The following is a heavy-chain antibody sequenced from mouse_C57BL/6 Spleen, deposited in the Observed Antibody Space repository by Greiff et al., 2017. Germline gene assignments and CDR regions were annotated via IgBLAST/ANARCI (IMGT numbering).Heavy chain of an antibody. Sequence: QVQLKQSGPELVKPGASVKISCKASGYRFTSYYIHWVKQRPGQGLEWIGWIYPGSGNTKYNEKFKGKATLTADTSSSTAYMQLSSLTSEDSAVYYCARNYYGSSLAYWGQGTLVTVSA. CDR2: IYPGSGNT. J-gene: IGHJ3*01. CDR1: GYRFTSYY. V-gene: IGHV1-66*01. D-gene: IGHD1-1*01. CDR3: ARNYYGSSLAY.